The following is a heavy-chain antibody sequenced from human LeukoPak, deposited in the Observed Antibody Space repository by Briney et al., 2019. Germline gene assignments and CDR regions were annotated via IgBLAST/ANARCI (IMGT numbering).Heavy chain of an antibody. V-gene: IGHV1-69*05. Sequence: SVKVSCKASGGTFSSYAISWVRQAPGQRLEWMGGIIPIFGTANYAQKFQGRVTITTDESTSTAYMELSSLRSEDTAVYYCARGHSSHGSYYYYMDVWGKGTTVTVSS. J-gene: IGHJ6*03. CDR2: IIPIFGTA. CDR3: ARGHSSHGSYYYYMDV. D-gene: IGHD6-13*01. CDR1: GGTFSSYA.